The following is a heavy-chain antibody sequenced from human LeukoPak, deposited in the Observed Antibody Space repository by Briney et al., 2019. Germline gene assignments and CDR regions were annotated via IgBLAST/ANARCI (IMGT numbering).Heavy chain of an antibody. CDR2: ISASGGST. D-gene: IGHD3-22*01. CDR3: AKVGGVSSGYRRNFDY. J-gene: IGHJ4*02. Sequence: GGSLRLSCAASGFTFSSYAMSWVRRAPGKGLEWVSGISASGGSTYNADSVKDRFTISRDNSKNMLYLQMNSLRAEDTDIYYCAKVGGVSSGYRRNFDYWGQGTLVTVSS. V-gene: IGHV3-23*01. CDR1: GFTFSSYA.